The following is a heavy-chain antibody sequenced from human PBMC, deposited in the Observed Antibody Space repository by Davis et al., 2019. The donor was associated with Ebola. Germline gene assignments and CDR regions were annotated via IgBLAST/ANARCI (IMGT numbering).Heavy chain of an antibody. CDR3: ASTIVPAAIGPDY. CDR2: IYYSGST. D-gene: IGHD2-2*01. J-gene: IGHJ4*02. V-gene: IGHV4-30-4*01. CDR1: GGSISSGDYY. Sequence: PSETLSLTCTVSGGSISSGDYYWSWIRQPPGKGLEWIGYIYYSGSTYYNPSLKSRVTISVDTSKNQFSLKLSSVTAADTAVYYCASTIVPAAIGPDYWGQGTLVTVSS.